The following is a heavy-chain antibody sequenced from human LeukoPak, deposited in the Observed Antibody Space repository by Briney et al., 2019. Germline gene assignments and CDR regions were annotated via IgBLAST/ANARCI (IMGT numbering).Heavy chain of an antibody. J-gene: IGHJ5*02. Sequence: SQTLSLTCAISGDSVSSNSVTWNWIRQSPSRGLERLSRTYYRSTWYNDYAVSVRGRITVNPDTSKNQFSLHLNSVTPEDTAVYYCARRLTQYDCFDPWGQGILVTVSS. CDR1: GDSVSSNSVT. D-gene: IGHD2-2*01. CDR3: ARRLTQYDCFDP. CDR2: TYYRSTWYN. V-gene: IGHV6-1*01.